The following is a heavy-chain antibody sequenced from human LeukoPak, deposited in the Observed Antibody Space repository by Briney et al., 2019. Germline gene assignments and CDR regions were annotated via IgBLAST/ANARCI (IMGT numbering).Heavy chain of an antibody. Sequence: TGGSLRLSCAASGFTFSSYSMNWVRQAPGKGLEWVSSISSSSSYIYYADSVKGRFTISRDNAKNSLYLQMNSLRAEDTAIYYCAREDDWNYEDYWGQGTLVTVSS. CDR1: GFTFSSYS. V-gene: IGHV3-21*01. CDR2: ISSSSSYI. J-gene: IGHJ4*02. D-gene: IGHD1-7*01. CDR3: AREDDWNYEDY.